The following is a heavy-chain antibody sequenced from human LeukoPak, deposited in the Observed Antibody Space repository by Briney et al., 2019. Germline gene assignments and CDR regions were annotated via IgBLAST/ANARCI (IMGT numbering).Heavy chain of an antibody. J-gene: IGHJ5*02. Sequence: ASVKVSCETSGYTFSGYYLNWVRQAPGQGLEWMGWINANSGEANYAQKFQGRVTMTRDTSISTAYMELSRLNSDDTAVYYCATGVDMIWFALQSWGQGTLVSVSS. V-gene: IGHV1-2*02. CDR1: GYTFSGYY. CDR2: INANSGEA. D-gene: IGHD3-10*01. CDR3: ATGVDMIWFALQS.